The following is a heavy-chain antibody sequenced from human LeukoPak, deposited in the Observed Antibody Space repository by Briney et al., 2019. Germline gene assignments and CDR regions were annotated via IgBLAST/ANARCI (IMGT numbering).Heavy chain of an antibody. Sequence: SVKVSCKASGGTFSSYAISWVRQAPGQGLEWMGRIIPILGIANYAQKFQGRVTITADKSTSTAYMELSNLRSEDTAVYYCARDVGSGWPYYYGMDVWGQGTTVTV. CDR3: ARDVGSGWPYYYGMDV. CDR2: IIPILGIA. J-gene: IGHJ6*02. CDR1: GGTFSSYA. D-gene: IGHD6-19*01. V-gene: IGHV1-69*04.